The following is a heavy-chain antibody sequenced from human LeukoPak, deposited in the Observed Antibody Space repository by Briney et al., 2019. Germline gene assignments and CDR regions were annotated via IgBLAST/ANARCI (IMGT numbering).Heavy chain of an antibody. CDR3: ARGGSYYETDY. CDR1: GFTFDDYA. D-gene: IGHD1-26*01. J-gene: IGHJ4*02. Sequence: GGSLRLSCAASGFTFDDYAMHWVRQAPGKGLEWVSGISWNSGSIGYADSVKGRFTISRDNAENSLYLQMNNLRAEDTAVYYCARGGSYYETDYWGQGTLVTVSS. V-gene: IGHV3-9*01. CDR2: ISWNSGSI.